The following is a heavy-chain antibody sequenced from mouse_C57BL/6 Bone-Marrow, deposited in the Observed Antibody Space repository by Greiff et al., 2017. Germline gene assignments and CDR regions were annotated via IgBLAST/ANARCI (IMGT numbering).Heavy chain of an antibody. V-gene: IGHV2-5*01. CDR2: IWRGGST. CDR3: AKNPLYYGTPMDY. J-gene: IGHJ4*01. CDR1: GFSLTSYG. D-gene: IGHD1-1*01. Sequence: VHLVESGPGLVQPSQSLSITCTVSGFSLTSYGVHWVRQSPGKGLEWLGVIWRGGSTDYNAAFMSRLSITKDNSKSQVFFKMNSLQADDTAIYYCAKNPLYYGTPMDYWGQGTSVTVSS.